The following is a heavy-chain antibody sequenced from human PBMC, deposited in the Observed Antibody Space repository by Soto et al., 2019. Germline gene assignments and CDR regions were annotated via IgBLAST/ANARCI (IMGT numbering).Heavy chain of an antibody. CDR2: IVAGSGNT. CDR3: AAHAGLRYFDWNSAGYGFDI. CDR1: GFTVRGSR. D-gene: IGHD3-9*01. Sequence: ASVKVSCKTAGFTVRGSRLQSLRLPRGQRLEWIGWIVAGSGNTNYAQKFHERVTITRGMSTSTVYMELSNLRSEDTAVYYCAAHAGLRYFDWNSAGYGFDIWG. J-gene: IGHJ3*02. V-gene: IGHV1-58*01.